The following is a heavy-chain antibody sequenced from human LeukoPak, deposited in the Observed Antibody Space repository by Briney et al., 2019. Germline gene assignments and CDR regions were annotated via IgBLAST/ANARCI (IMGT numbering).Heavy chain of an antibody. CDR2: IDWNSGSI. V-gene: IGHV3-9*01. CDR3: AKGGTYYYDNSGYSNIDY. CDR1: GFTFDDYA. Sequence: PGGSLRLSCAASGFTFDDYAMPWVRHAPGKGLEWVSGIDWNSGSIGYADSVKGRFTISRDNAKNSLYLQMNSLRAEDTALYYCAKGGTYYYDNSGYSNIDYWGQGTLVTVSS. D-gene: IGHD3-22*01. J-gene: IGHJ4*02.